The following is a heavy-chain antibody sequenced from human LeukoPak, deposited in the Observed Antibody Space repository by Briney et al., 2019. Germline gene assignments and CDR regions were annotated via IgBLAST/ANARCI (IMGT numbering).Heavy chain of an antibody. Sequence: GGSLRLSCAASGFTFSTYAMHWVRHAPGKGLEWVSGISASGGSTFYADSVKGRFTISKDNSKNTLFLQMNSLRREDTAMYYCAKASDRYYFDYWGQGTPVTVSP. CDR3: AKASDRYYFDY. CDR2: ISASGGST. V-gene: IGHV3-23*01. D-gene: IGHD2-21*01. CDR1: GFTFSTYA. J-gene: IGHJ4*02.